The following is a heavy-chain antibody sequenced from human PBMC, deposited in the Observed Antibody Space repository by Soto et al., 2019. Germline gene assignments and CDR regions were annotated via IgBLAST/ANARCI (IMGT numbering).Heavy chain of an antibody. CDR1: GFSFTNYW. CDR3: AKSSRKDYFDY. CDR2: IRQDGSEE. Sequence: GGSLRLSCVASGFSFTNYWMHWVRQAPGRGLEWVANIRQDGSEEYYVDSVKGRFTISRDNAKNSLYLQMNSLRAEDTAVYYCAKSSRKDYFDYWGQGARVTVSS. J-gene: IGHJ4*02. V-gene: IGHV3-7*01. D-gene: IGHD6-19*01.